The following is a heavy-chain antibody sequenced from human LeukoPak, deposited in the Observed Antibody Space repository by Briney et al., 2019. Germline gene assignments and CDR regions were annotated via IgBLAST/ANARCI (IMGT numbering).Heavy chain of an antibody. Sequence: GRSLRLSCAASGFTFSSYAMHWVRQAPGKGLEWVAVISYDGSNKYYADSVKGRFTISRDNSKNTLYLQMNSLRAADTAVYYCARGARYGGYDRPPPHWGQGTLVTVSS. CDR1: GFTFSSYA. CDR3: ARGARYGGYDRPPPH. CDR2: ISYDGSNK. D-gene: IGHD4-17*01. J-gene: IGHJ1*01. V-gene: IGHV3-30-3*01.